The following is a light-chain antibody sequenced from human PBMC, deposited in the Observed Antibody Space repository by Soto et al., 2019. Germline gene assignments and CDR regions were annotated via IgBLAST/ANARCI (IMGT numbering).Light chain of an antibody. Sequence: DIQLTQSPSFLSASVGDRVTITCRASQDSNTYLAWYQQKPGKAPMLLIFAASTLQNGVPSRFRGSGSGTEFTVAITSLQPEDFATYYCQQRKSYPITFGEGTRLEIK. CDR1: QDSNTY. CDR2: AAS. J-gene: IGKJ5*01. CDR3: QQRKSYPIT. V-gene: IGKV1-9*01.